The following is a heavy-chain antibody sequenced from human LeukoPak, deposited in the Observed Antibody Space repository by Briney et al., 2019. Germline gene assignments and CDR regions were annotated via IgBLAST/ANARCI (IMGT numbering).Heavy chain of an antibody. CDR1: GFTFSNYA. J-gene: IGHJ1*01. D-gene: IGHD4-17*01. CDR3: ARDPNGNYVGAFDFQR. V-gene: IGHV3-23*01. Sequence: GGSLRLSCAASGFTFSNYALTWVRQAPGRGLEWVSSISGAGTYYADSVKGRFSISRDNYRNTLYLQMSSLRAEDTAVYYCARDPNGNYVGAFDFQRWGQGTLVTVSS. CDR2: ISGAGT.